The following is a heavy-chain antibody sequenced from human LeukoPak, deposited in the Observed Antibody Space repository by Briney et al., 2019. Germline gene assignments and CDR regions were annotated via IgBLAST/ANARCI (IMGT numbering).Heavy chain of an antibody. CDR2: IYYSGSA. Sequence: PSETLSLTCTVSGGPISGYYWSWIPQPPGKGLEGIGYIYYSGSATYNPSLKSRVTISVDTSKNQFSLRLSSVTAADTAVYYCARKISGYENGMDVWGQGTTVTVSS. V-gene: IGHV4-59*08. CDR3: ARKISGYENGMDV. CDR1: GGPISGYY. J-gene: IGHJ6*02. D-gene: IGHD5-12*01.